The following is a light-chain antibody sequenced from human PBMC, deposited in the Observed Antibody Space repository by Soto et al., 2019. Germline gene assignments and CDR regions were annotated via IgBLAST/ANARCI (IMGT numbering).Light chain of an antibody. CDR3: QQYNSYPP. Sequence: DIQMTQSPSSLSASVGDRVTITCRASQSVTSYLNWYQQKPGKAPELLIHAASRLQSGVPSRFSGSGSGTEFTLTISSLQPDDFATYYWQQYNSYPPFGQGTKVDIK. CDR1: QSVTSY. V-gene: IGKV1-17*01. CDR2: AAS. J-gene: IGKJ1*01.